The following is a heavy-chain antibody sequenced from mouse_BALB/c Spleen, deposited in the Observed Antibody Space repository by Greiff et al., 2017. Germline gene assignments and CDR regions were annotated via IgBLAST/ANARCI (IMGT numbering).Heavy chain of an antibody. V-gene: IGHV2-9*02. CDR1: GFSLTSYG. D-gene: IGHD2-2*01. CDR3: SRDGMGYDVSFAY. J-gene: IGHJ3*01. Sequence: QVQLKQSGPGLVAPSQSLSITCTVSGFSLTSYGVHWVRQPPGKGLEWLGVIWAGGSTNYNSALMSRLSISKDNSKSQLFLKMNSLQTDDTAMYYCSRDGMGYDVSFAYWGQGTLVTVSA. CDR2: IWAGGST.